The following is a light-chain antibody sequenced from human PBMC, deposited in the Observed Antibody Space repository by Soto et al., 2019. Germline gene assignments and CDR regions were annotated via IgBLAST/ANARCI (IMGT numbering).Light chain of an antibody. Sequence: ELLLTQSPGTPSFSPGERATLSCRASQSISSSDLAWYQHRPGQAPRLLIYAASSRATGIPVRFSGSGSGTDFTLTISRLEPEDFAVFYCQHYDSLPITFGQGTRLEIK. CDR2: AAS. V-gene: IGKV3-20*01. CDR1: QSISSSD. CDR3: QHYDSLPIT. J-gene: IGKJ5*01.